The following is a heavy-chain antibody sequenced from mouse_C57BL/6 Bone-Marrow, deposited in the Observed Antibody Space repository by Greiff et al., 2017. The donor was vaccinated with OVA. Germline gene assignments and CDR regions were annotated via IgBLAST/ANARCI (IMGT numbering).Heavy chain of an antibody. CDR3: NFYGSSYCAMGY. Sequence: EVQLQESGAELVRPGASVKLSCTASGFNIKDDYMHWVKQRPEQGLEWIGWIDPENGDTEYASKFQGKATITADTSSNTAYLQLSSLTSEDTAVDYCNFYGSSYCAMGYWGQGTSVTVSS. V-gene: IGHV14-4*01. J-gene: IGHJ4*01. D-gene: IGHD1-1*01. CDR2: IDPENGDT. CDR1: GFNIKDDY.